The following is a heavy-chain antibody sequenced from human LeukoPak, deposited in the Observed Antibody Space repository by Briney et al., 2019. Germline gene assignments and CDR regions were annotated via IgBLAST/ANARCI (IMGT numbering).Heavy chain of an antibody. D-gene: IGHD2-15*01. J-gene: IGHJ4*02. CDR1: GFTFSSYA. CDR2: MSGSGGST. CDR3: AKGNGDSCYSVYDF. V-gene: IGHV3-23*01. Sequence: GGSLRLSCAVSGFTFSSYAMNWVRQAPGKGLEWVSSMSGSGGSTYYAGSVKGRFTISRDNLKNTLYLQINSLRAEDTAVYYCAKGNGDSCYSVYDFWGQGTLVTVSS.